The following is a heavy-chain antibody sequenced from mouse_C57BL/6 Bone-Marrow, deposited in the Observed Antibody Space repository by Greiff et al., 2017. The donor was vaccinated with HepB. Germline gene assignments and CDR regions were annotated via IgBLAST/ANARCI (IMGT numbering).Heavy chain of an antibody. Sequence: EVQGVESGGGLVQPGGSLSLSCAASGFTFTDYYMSWVRQPPGKALEWLGFIRNKANGYTTEYSASVKGRFTISRDNSQRILYLQMNALRAEDSATYYCARYNYGSSFSFDYWGQGTTLTVSS. CDR1: GFTFTDYY. D-gene: IGHD1-1*01. CDR2: IRNKANGYTT. CDR3: ARYNYGSSFSFDY. V-gene: IGHV7-3*01. J-gene: IGHJ2*01.